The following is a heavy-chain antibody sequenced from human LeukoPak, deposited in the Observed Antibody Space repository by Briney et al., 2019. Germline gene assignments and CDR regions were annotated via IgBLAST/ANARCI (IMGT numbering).Heavy chain of an antibody. J-gene: IGHJ5*02. Sequence: ASVKVSCKASGYTFTSYGISWVRQAPGQGLEWMGWISAYNGNTNYAQKLQGRVTMTTDTSTSTAYMELRSLRSDDTAVYYCAKDCGAPCEGVGGNHWGQGTLVTVSS. CDR3: AKDCGAPCEGVGGNH. CDR2: ISAYNGNT. V-gene: IGHV1-18*01. CDR1: GYTFTSYG. D-gene: IGHD1-26*01.